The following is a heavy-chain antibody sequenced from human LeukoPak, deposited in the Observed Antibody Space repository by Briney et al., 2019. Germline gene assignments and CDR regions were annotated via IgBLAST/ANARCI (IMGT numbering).Heavy chain of an antibody. CDR2: INHSGST. J-gene: IGHJ1*01. Sequence: SETLSLTCTVSGGSISSYYWSWIRQPPGKGLEWIGEINHSGSTNYNPSLKSRVTISVDTSKNQFSLKLSSVTAADTAVYYCASHRTYYYDSSGPGLYEYFQHWGQGTLVTVSS. CDR3: ASHRTYYYDSSGPGLYEYFQH. V-gene: IGHV4-34*01. D-gene: IGHD3-22*01. CDR1: GGSISSYY.